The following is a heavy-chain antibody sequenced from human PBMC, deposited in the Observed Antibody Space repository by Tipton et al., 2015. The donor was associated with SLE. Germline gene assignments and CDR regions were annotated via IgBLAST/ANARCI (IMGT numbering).Heavy chain of an antibody. D-gene: IGHD3-3*01. Sequence: TLSLTCIVSGDSISSSSYYWGWIRQPPGKGLEWVGTVYYTGNTFYNPSLKSRVTISVDTSKNQFSLKLSSVTAADTAVYYCARDRNDFWSGYYYYYYMDVWGKGTTVTVSS. V-gene: IGHV4-39*07. CDR2: VYYTGNT. CDR1: GDSISSSSYY. J-gene: IGHJ6*03. CDR3: ARDRNDFWSGYYYYYYMDV.